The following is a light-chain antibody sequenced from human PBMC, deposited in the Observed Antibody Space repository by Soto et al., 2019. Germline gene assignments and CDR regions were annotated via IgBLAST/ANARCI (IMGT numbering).Light chain of an antibody. V-gene: IGLV1-51*01. CDR3: GTWDSSLSAV. Sequence: QSALTQPPSVSAAPGQKVTIYCSGSSSNVGSNYVSWYQHLPGTAPKLLIYDNNKRSSGIPDRFSGSQSGTSATLGITGLQTGDEADYYCGTWDSSLSAVFGGGTKVTVL. J-gene: IGLJ2*01. CDR1: SSNVGSNY. CDR2: DNN.